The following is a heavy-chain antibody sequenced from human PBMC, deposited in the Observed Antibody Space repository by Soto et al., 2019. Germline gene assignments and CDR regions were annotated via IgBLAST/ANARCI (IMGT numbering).Heavy chain of an antibody. D-gene: IGHD3-3*01. V-gene: IGHV4-39*01. CDR3: ARRASYDFWSAWDGMDV. Sequence: PSETLSLTCTVSGGSISSSSYYWGWIRQPPGKGLEWIGSIYYSGSTYYNPSLKSRVTISVDTSKNQFSLKLSSVTAADTAVYYCARRASYDFWSAWDGMDVWGQGTTVTVSS. CDR2: IYYSGST. J-gene: IGHJ6*02. CDR1: GGSISSSSYY.